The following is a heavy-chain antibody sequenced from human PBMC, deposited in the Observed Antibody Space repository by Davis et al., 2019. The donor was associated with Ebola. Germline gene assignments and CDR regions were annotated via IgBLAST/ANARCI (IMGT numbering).Heavy chain of an antibody. Sequence: ASVKVSCKASGYTFTSYGISWVRQAPGQGLEWMGRINPSSGGTNYAQKFQGRVTMTRDTSISTAYMELSRLRSDDTAVYYCARPYSSSWYVAFDIWGQGTMVTVSS. CDR1: GYTFTSYG. CDR2: INPSSGGT. D-gene: IGHD6-13*01. J-gene: IGHJ3*02. V-gene: IGHV1-2*06. CDR3: ARPYSSSWYVAFDI.